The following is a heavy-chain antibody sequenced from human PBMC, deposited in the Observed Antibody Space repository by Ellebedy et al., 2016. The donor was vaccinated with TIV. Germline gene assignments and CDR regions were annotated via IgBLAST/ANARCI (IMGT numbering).Heavy chain of an antibody. D-gene: IGHD3-22*01. J-gene: IGHJ5*02. CDR1: RGTFSSYA. Sequence: SVKVSXKASRGTFSSYAISWVRQAPGQGLEWMGGIIPIFGTANYAQKFQGRVTITADKSTSTAYMELSSLRSEDTAVYYCARVNSGYYDNWFDPWGQGTLVTVSS. CDR3: ARVNSGYYDNWFDP. V-gene: IGHV1-69*06. CDR2: IIPIFGTA.